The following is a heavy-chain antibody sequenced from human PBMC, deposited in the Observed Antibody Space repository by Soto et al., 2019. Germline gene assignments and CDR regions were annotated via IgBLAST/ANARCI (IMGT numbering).Heavy chain of an antibody. Sequence: GESLKISCQGSGYSFTTHWITWVRQTPGKGLEWMGRIDPSNSYINYSPSFQGHVTISADKSISTAYLQWSSLKASDTAMYYCARSIHSSSFGYYYYYGMDVWGQGTTVTVSS. J-gene: IGHJ6*02. CDR3: ARSIHSSSFGYYYYYGMDV. V-gene: IGHV5-10-1*01. CDR1: GYSFTTHW. CDR2: IDPSNSYI. D-gene: IGHD6-6*01.